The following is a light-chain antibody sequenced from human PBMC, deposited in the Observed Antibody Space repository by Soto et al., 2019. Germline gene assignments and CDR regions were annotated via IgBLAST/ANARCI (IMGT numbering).Light chain of an antibody. Sequence: EIVLTQSPGTLSLSPGERATLSCRASQSVSSSYLAWYQQKPGQAPRLLIYGASSRATGIPDRFSGSGSGTDCNLTISRLEPEDFAVYYCQQYGSSPPYTCGQGTKLEIK. V-gene: IGKV3-20*01. J-gene: IGKJ2*01. CDR3: QQYGSSPPYT. CDR2: GAS. CDR1: QSVSSSY.